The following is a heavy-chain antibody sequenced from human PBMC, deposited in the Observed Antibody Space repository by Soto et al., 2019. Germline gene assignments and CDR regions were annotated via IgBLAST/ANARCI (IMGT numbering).Heavy chain of an antibody. V-gene: IGHV3-7*03. D-gene: IGHD3-3*01. CDR2: IRQSGSEK. CDR1: GFTFSSYS. Sequence: EVQLVESGGGLVQPGGSLRLSCAASGFTFSSYSMTWVRQAPGKGLEWVANIRQSGSEKYHLESVKGRFTVSRDNAKNSLYLQMNSLRVEDTAVYYCARGHRDFSSGYSKYYGMDVWGQGTTVTVSS. CDR3: ARGHRDFSSGYSKYYGMDV. J-gene: IGHJ6*01.